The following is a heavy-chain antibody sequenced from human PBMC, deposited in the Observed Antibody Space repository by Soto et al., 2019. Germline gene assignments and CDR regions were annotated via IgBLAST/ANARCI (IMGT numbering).Heavy chain of an antibody. CDR2: MNPNSGNT. CDR3: ARGGADYGILYYMDV. D-gene: IGHD4-17*01. V-gene: IGHV1-8*01. CDR1: GYTFTSYD. J-gene: IGHJ6*03. Sequence: ASVKVSCKASGYTFTSYDINWVRQATGQGLEWMGWMNPNSGNTGYAQKFQGRVTMTRNTSISTAYMELSSLRSEDTAVYYCARGGADYGILYYMDVWGKGTTVTVSS.